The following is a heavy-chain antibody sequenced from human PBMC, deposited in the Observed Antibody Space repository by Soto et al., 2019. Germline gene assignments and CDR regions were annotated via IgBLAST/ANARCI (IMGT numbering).Heavy chain of an antibody. Sequence: PSETLSLTCAVYGGSFSGYYWSWIRQPPGKGLEWIGEINHSGSTNYNPSLKSRVTISVDTSKNQFSLKLSSVTAADTAVYYCARGVATVVTSCFDYWGQGTLVTVSS. D-gene: IGHD5-12*01. J-gene: IGHJ4*02. CDR2: INHSGST. CDR1: GGSFSGYY. V-gene: IGHV4-34*01. CDR3: ARGVATVVTSCFDY.